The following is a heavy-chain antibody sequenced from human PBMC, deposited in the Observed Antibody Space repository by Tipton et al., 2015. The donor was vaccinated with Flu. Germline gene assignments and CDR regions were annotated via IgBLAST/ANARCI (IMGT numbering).Heavy chain of an antibody. CDR1: GGTFSNYA. CDR3: GSLYYYGSGSYSLFDY. D-gene: IGHD3-10*01. CDR2: IIPILAIT. Sequence: QSEPEVKKPGSSVKVSCKASGGTFSNYAFSWVRQATGQGLEWMGGIIPILAITNYAQNFQDRVTITADESTSTAYMEVGRLSSEDTAMYYCGSLYYYGSGSYSLFDYGGQGTLVTVSS. V-gene: IGHV1-69*01. J-gene: IGHJ4*02.